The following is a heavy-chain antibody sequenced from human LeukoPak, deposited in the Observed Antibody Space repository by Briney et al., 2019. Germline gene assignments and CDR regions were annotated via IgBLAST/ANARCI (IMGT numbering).Heavy chain of an antibody. J-gene: IGHJ6*02. CDR3: ARDTRYSQYYYYGMDV. CDR2: INPNSGGT. Sequence: GASVKVSCKASGYAFTDHYMHWARQAPGQRLEWMGWINPNSGGTNYAQKFQGRVTMTRDTSISTAYMELSRLTSDDTAVFYCARDTRYSQYYYYGMDVWGQGTTVTVSS. D-gene: IGHD3-9*01. CDR1: GYAFTDHY. V-gene: IGHV1-2*02.